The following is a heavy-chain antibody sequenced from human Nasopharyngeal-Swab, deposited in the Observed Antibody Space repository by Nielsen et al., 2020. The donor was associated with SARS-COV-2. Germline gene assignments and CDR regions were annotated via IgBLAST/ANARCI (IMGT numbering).Heavy chain of an antibody. CDR1: GGSISSSSYY. CDR3: ARRARFDFWSGHGAFDI. J-gene: IGHJ3*02. Sequence: SETLSLTCTVSGGSISSSSYYWGWIRQPPGKGLEWIGSIYYSGSTYYNPSLKSRVTISVDTSKNQFSLKLCSVTAADTAVYYCARRARFDFWSGHGAFDIWGQGTMVTVSS. CDR2: IYYSGST. D-gene: IGHD3-3*01. V-gene: IGHV4-39*07.